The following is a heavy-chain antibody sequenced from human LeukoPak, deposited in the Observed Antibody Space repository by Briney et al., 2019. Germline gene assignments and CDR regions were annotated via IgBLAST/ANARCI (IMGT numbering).Heavy chain of an antibody. CDR1: GFTFSSYA. CDR2: ISSSSSTI. D-gene: IGHD3-10*01. CDR3: ARDASEVRYYFDY. V-gene: IGHV3-48*04. J-gene: IGHJ4*02. Sequence: PGGSLRLSCAASGFTFSSYAMHWVRQAPGKGLEWVSYISSSSSTIYYADSVKGRFTISRDNAKNSLYLQMNSLRAEDTAVYYCARDASEVRYYFDYWGQGTLVTVSS.